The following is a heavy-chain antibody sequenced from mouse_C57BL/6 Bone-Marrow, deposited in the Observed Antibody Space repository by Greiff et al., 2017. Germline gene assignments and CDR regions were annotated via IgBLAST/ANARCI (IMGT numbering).Heavy chain of an antibody. CDR2: IYPRSGNT. CDR3: ARRRGYYYGSTWYFDV. D-gene: IGHD1-1*01. Sequence: QVQLQQSGAELARPGASVKLSCKASGYTFTSYGISWVKQRTGQGLEWIGEIYPRSGNTYYNEKFKGKATLTADKSSSTAYMELRSLTSEDSAVXCCARRRGYYYGSTWYFDVWGKGTTVTVAS. J-gene: IGHJ1*03. CDR1: GYTFTSYG. V-gene: IGHV1-81*01.